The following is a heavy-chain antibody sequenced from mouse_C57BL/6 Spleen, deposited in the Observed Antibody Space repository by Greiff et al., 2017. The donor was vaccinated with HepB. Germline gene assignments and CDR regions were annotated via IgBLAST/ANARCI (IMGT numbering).Heavy chain of an antibody. J-gene: IGHJ3*01. Sequence: QVQLQQSGTELVKPGASVKLSCKASGYTFTSYWMHWVKQRPGQGLEWIGNINPSNGGTNYNEKFKSKATLTVDKSSSTAYMQLSSLTSEDSAVYYCARSKGYYEGFAYWGQGTLVTVSA. CDR2: INPSNGGT. CDR3: ARSKGYYEGFAY. CDR1: GYTFTSYW. V-gene: IGHV1-53*01. D-gene: IGHD2-3*01.